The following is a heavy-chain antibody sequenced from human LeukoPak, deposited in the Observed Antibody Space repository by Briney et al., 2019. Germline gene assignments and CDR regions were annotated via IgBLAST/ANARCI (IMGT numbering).Heavy chain of an antibody. CDR3: ARDRAVRGVFDY. J-gene: IGHJ4*02. CDR2: ISSSSSYI. V-gene: IGHV3-21*01. Sequence: GGSLRLSCAASGFTFSSYSMNWVRQAPGKELEWVSSISSSSSYIYYADSVKGRFTISRDNAKNSLYLQMNSLRAEDTAVYYCARDRAVRGVFDYWGQGTLVTVSS. D-gene: IGHD3-10*01. CDR1: GFTFSSYS.